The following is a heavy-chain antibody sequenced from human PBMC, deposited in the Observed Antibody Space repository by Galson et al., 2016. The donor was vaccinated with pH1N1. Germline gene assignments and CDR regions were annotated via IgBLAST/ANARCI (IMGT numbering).Heavy chain of an antibody. V-gene: IGHV1-46*01. CDR2: IDPSDGTT. J-gene: IGHJ4*02. CDR1: GYSVTRYY. Sequence: SVKVSCKASGYSVTRYYMHWVRQAPGQGLEWMGIIDPSDGTTTYSQKFQGRITMTRDTPTNSVYMELSSLTSDDTAVYYCAWRYYFDYWGQGTLITVSS. CDR3: AWRYYFDY.